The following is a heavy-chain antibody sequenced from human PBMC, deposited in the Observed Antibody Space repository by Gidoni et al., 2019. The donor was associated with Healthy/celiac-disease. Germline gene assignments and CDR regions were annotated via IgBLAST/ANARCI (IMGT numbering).Heavy chain of an antibody. Sequence: QVQLVQSGAEVKKPGASVKVSCKASGYPFTSYYMHWVRQAPGQGLEWMGIINPSGGSTSYAQKFQGRVTMTRDTSTSTVYMELSSLRSEDTAVYYCARALWGGGDIYYFDLWGRGTLVTVSS. V-gene: IGHV1-46*01. CDR2: INPSGGST. J-gene: IGHJ2*01. CDR3: ARALWGGGDIYYFDL. CDR1: GYPFTSYY. D-gene: IGHD2-21*01.